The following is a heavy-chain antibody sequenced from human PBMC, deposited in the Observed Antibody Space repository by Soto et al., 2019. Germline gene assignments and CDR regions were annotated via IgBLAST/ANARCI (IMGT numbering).Heavy chain of an antibody. Sequence: GGSLRLSCAASGFTFSSYDMHWVRQATGKCLEWVSAIGTAGDTYYPGSVKGRFTISRENAKNSLYLQMNSLRAGDTAVYYCARGILVVVIGPSDAFDIWGQGIIVTVSS. J-gene: IGHJ3*02. CDR1: GFTFSSYD. CDR3: ARGILVVVIGPSDAFDI. D-gene: IGHD3-22*01. V-gene: IGHV3-13*01. CDR2: IGTAGDT.